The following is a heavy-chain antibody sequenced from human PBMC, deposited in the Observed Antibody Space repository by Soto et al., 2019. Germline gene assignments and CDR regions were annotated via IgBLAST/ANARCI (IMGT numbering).Heavy chain of an antibody. CDR3: ARVLARTSFPAKIYGDYGGYYYYGMDV. V-gene: IGHV3-30-3*01. CDR1: GFTFSSSA. J-gene: IGHJ6*02. Sequence: QVQLVESGGGVVQPGRSLRLSCAASGFTFSSSAMHWVRQAPGKGLEWVAVISNDGTNKYYLDSVKGRFTISRDNSKSTLYLQMNSLRPEDTAVYYCARVLARTSFPAKIYGDYGGYYYYGMDVWGQGTTVTVSS. D-gene: IGHD4-17*01. CDR2: ISNDGTNK.